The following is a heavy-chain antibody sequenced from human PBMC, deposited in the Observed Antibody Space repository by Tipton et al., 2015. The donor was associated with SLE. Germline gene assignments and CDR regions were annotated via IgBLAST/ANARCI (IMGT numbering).Heavy chain of an antibody. D-gene: IGHD3-10*01. J-gene: IGHJ5*02. Sequence: QSGPEVKKPGASVKVSCKASGYTFTSFVVQWVRQAPGQRLEWMGWINAGNGNTKYSQNFQGRVTITRDTSASTVYMELSSLRSDDTAVYYCARDRGMWEDITMVKGVINWFDPWGQGTLVTVSS. CDR2: INAGNGNT. V-gene: IGHV1-3*01. CDR1: GYTFTSFV. CDR3: ARDRGMWEDITMVKGVINWFDP.